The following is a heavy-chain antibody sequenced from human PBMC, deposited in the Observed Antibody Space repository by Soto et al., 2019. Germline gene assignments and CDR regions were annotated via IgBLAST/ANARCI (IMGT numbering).Heavy chain of an antibody. D-gene: IGHD6-13*01. CDR3: ARDSSGYSSSWHDY. J-gene: IGHJ4*02. CDR1: GYTFTSYG. V-gene: IGHV1-18*04. CDR2: ISAYNGNT. Sequence: GASVKVCCKASGYTFTSYGISWVRQAPGQGLEWMGWISAYNGNTNYAQKLQGRVTMTTDTSTSTAYMELRSLRSDDTAVYYCARDSSGYSSSWHDYWGQGTLVTVSS.